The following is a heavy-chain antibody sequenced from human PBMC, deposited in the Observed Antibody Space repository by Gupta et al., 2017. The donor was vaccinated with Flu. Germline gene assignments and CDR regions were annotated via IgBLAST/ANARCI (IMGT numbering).Heavy chain of an antibody. Sequence: EVQLVESGGGLVQPGRSLRLSCEASGFTFDDYAMHWVRQIPGKGLEWVAAISWNSGNIEYADSVKGRFTVSRDNAKNFLYLQMDSLRAEDTALYYCAKDSIPSARIDVFEIWGQGTMVTVSS. J-gene: IGHJ3*02. V-gene: IGHV3-9*01. CDR2: ISWNSGNI. CDR1: GFTFDDYA. CDR3: AKDSIPSARIDVFEI. D-gene: IGHD2-2*01.